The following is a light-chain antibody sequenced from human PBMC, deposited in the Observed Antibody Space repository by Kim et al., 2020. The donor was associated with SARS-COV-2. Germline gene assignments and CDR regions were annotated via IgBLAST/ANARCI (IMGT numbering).Light chain of an antibody. J-gene: IGKJ5*01. Sequence: PGESAPLSCRASQSVTGTNLAWYQQRPGQAPRLLMYGASYRDSGIPDRFSGSGSGTDFTLTISRLEPEDFAVYYCQYYGSSPPVTFGQGTRLEIK. CDR3: QYYGSSPPVT. V-gene: IGKV3-20*01. CDR1: QSVTGTN. CDR2: GAS.